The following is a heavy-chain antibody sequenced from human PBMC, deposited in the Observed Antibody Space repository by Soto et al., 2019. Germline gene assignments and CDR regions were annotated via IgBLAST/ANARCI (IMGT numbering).Heavy chain of an antibody. CDR3: GRERRTRPDY. Sequence: GESLKISCAASGFTFSSYSMNWVRQAPGKGLEWVSYISSSSSTIYYADSVKGRFTISRDNAKNSLYLQMNSLRAEDTSVYSCGRERRTRPDYWGQGTLVTVSS. J-gene: IGHJ4*02. V-gene: IGHV3-48*04. CDR2: ISSSSSTI. CDR1: GFTFSSYS.